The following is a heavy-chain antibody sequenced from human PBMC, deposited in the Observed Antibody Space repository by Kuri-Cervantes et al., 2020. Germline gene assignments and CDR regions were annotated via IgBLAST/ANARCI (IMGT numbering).Heavy chain of an antibody. CDR2: INWNGGST. J-gene: IGHJ4*02. D-gene: IGHD1-26*01. Sequence: WIRQPPGKGLEWVSGINWNGGSTGYADSVKGRFTISRDNAKNSLYLQMNSLRTEDTAVYYCALGSYLRIDYWGQGTLVTVS. V-gene: IGHV3-20*03. CDR3: ALGSYLRIDY.